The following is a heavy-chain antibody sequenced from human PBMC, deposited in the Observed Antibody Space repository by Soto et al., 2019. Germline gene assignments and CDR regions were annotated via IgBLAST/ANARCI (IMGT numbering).Heavy chain of an antibody. CDR1: GFTFSSYA. J-gene: IGHJ4*02. V-gene: IGHV3-64*01. D-gene: IGHD5-12*01. CDR3: ARRGYSGYEIDY. CDR2: ISSNGGST. Sequence: EVRLVESGGGLVQPGGSLRLSCAASGFTFSSYAMHWVRQAPGKGLEYVSDISSNGGSTYYANYVKGRFTISRDNSKNTLYLQMGSLRAEDMAVYYCARRGYSGYEIDYWGQGTLVTVSS.